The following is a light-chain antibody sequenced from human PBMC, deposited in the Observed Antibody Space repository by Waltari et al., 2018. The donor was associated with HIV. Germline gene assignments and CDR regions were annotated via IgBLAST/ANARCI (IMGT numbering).Light chain of an antibody. J-gene: IGLJ3*02. CDR1: NSNIGTNS. CDR3: ATWDDSLIWV. CDR2: RNN. Sequence: QPVLTQPPSASGTPGHGVTISCSGSNSNIGTNSVYWYQHLPGMAPTLLIYRNNRRPSGIPDRFSGSRSGSSASLAISGRRSEDEADYYCATWDDSLIWVFGGGTKLTVL. V-gene: IGLV1-47*01.